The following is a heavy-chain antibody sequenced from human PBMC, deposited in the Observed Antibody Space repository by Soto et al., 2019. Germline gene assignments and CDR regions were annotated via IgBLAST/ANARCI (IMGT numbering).Heavy chain of an antibody. J-gene: IGHJ4*02. D-gene: IGHD6-13*01. V-gene: IGHV4-34*01. Sequence: QVQLQQWGAGLLKPSETLSLTCAVYGGSFSGYYWSWIRQPPGKGLEWIGEINHSGSTNYNPSLKSRVTISVDTSKNQFSLKLSSVTAADTAVYYCARIGSEAAAGTPQYFDYWGQGTLVTVSS. CDR1: GGSFSGYY. CDR2: INHSGST. CDR3: ARIGSEAAAGTPQYFDY.